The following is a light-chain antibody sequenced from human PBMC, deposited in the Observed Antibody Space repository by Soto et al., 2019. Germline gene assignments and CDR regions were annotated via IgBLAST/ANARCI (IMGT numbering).Light chain of an antibody. CDR1: SSDVGTYNL. CDR2: ETD. V-gene: IGLV2-23*01. CDR3: CSFAVGSKLV. J-gene: IGLJ3*02. Sequence: QSALTQPASVSGSPGQSITISCTGTSSDVGTYNLVSWYQHHPGKAPKLMVYETDKRTSGVSNRFFGSKSGNTASLTISGLQAEDEADYYCCSFAVGSKLVLGGGTKVTVL.